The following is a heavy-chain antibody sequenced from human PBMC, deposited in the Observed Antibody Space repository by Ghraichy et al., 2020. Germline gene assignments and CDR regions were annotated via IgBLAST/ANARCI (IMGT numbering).Heavy chain of an antibody. Sequence: SVKVSCKASGGTFSSYAISWVRQAPGQGLEWMGRIIPILGIANYAQKFQGRVTITADKSTSTAYMELSSLRSEDTAVYYCARILMATINDYWGQGTLVTVSS. D-gene: IGHD5-24*01. CDR1: GGTFSSYA. V-gene: IGHV1-69*04. CDR3: ARILMATINDY. CDR2: IIPILGIA. J-gene: IGHJ4*02.